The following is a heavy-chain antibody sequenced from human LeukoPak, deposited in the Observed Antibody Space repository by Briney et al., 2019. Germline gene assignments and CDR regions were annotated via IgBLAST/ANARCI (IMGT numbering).Heavy chain of an antibody. V-gene: IGHV3-53*01. D-gene: IGHD3-22*01. Sequence: PGRSLRLSCAASGFTVSSNYMSWVRQAPGKGLECVSLIYSGGSTHYVDSVKGRFTISRDNSKNTLYLQMNSLRAEDTAVYYCARDLYRIVVVPHYFDHWGQGTLVTVSS. CDR2: IYSGGST. CDR3: ARDLYRIVVVPHYFDH. J-gene: IGHJ4*02. CDR1: GFTVSSNY.